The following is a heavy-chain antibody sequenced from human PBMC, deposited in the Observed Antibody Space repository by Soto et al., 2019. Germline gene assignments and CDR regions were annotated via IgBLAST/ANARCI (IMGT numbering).Heavy chain of an antibody. CDR1: GFTFSSYT. V-gene: IGHV3-21*01. CDR3: ATLARGGPVTLPLDA. D-gene: IGHD3-10*01. Sequence: PGGSLRLSCAASGFTFSSYTINWVRLGPGKGLEWVSSISTRSTMIYYAESVEGRFTISRDNAKNSAYLQLDSLRPEDTGVYYCATLARGGPVTLPLDAWGQGTLGTVSS. CDR2: ISTRSTMI. J-gene: IGHJ5*02.